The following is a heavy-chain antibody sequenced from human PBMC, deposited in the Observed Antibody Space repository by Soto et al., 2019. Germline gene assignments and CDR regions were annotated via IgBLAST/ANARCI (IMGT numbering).Heavy chain of an antibody. CDR3: ARDKEGSGHRYYYYGMDV. Sequence: GGSLRLSCAASGFTFSSYAMHWVRQAPGKGLEWVAVISYDGSNKYYADSVKGRFTISRDNSKNTLYLQMNSLRAEDTAVYYCARDKEGSGHRYYYYGMDVWGQGTTVTVSS. CDR1: GFTFSSYA. D-gene: IGHD3-10*01. CDR2: ISYDGSNK. V-gene: IGHV3-30-3*01. J-gene: IGHJ6*02.